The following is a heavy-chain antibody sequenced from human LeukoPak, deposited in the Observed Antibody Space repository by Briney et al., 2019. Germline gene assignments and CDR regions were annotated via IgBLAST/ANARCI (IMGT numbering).Heavy chain of an antibody. Sequence: GGSLRLSCAASGFTFSSYSMNWVRQAPGKGLEWVSSISSSSSYIYYADSVKGRFTISRDNAKNSLYLQMNSLRAEDTAVYYCARDSIVGATGDYWGQGTLVTVSS. J-gene: IGHJ4*02. D-gene: IGHD1-26*01. V-gene: IGHV3-21*01. CDR3: ARDSIVGATGDY. CDR2: ISSSSSYI. CDR1: GFTFSSYS.